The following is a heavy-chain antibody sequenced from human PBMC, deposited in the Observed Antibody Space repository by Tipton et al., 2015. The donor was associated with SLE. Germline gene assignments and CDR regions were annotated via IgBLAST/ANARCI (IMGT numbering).Heavy chain of an antibody. CDR2: IYHSGST. D-gene: IGHD6-19*01. CDR1: GYSISSGYY. CDR3: ARVTSSGWTESWFDP. Sequence: TLSLTCAVSGYSISSGYYWGWIRQPPGKGLEWIGSIYHSGSTYYNPSLKSRVTISVDTSKNQFSLKLSSVTAADTAVYYCARVTSSGWTESWFDPWGQGTLVTVSS. V-gene: IGHV4-38-2*01. J-gene: IGHJ5*02.